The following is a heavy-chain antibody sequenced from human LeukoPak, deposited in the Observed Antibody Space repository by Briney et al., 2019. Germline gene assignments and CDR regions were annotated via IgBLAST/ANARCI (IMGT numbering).Heavy chain of an antibody. Sequence: ASVKVSCKASGYTFTGYYIHWVRQAPGQGLEWMGWINTNSGGTNYAQKVQGRVTMTTDTSTSTAYMELRSLRSDDTAVYYCARDRPDYYDSSAYLRGLYSAFGYWGQGTLVTFSS. V-gene: IGHV1-2*02. CDR2: INTNSGGT. CDR1: GYTFTGYY. D-gene: IGHD3-22*01. CDR3: ARDRPDYYDSSAYLRGLYSAFGY. J-gene: IGHJ4*02.